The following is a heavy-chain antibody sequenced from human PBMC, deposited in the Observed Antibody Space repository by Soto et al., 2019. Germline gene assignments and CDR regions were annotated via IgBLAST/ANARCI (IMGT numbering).Heavy chain of an antibody. CDR3: ARANRSTWYKLESKWLDP. CDR1: GASINDFY. CDR2: MYYSETT. V-gene: IGHV4-59*01. J-gene: IGHJ5*02. D-gene: IGHD6-13*01. Sequence: SETLSLTCTVSGASINDFYWSWIRQTPGKGLEWVGFMYYSETTKYNPSLKGRVNMSLDTSKNQVSLHLKSVTAADTAVYYCARANRSTWYKLESKWLDPWGQGTKATVNS.